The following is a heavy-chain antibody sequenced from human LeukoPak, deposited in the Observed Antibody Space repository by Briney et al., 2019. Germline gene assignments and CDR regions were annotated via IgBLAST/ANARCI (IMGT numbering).Heavy chain of an antibody. V-gene: IGHV3-30-3*01. CDR1: GFTFSSYA. CDR3: ARGFSSGYYYDSSGYYASFDY. Sequence: GGSLRLSCAASGFTFSSYAMSWVRQAPGKGLEWVAVISYDGSNKYYADSVKGRFTISRDNSKNTLYLQMNSLRAEDTAVYYCARGFSSGYYYDSSGYYASFDYWGQGTLVTVSS. D-gene: IGHD3-22*01. J-gene: IGHJ4*02. CDR2: ISYDGSNK.